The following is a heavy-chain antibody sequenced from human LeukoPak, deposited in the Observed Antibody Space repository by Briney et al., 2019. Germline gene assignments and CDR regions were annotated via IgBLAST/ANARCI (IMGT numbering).Heavy chain of an antibody. D-gene: IGHD3-22*01. Sequence: GGSLRLSCAASGFTFSSYWMHWVRQAPGKGLEWVSAISGSGGSTYYADSVKGRFTISRDNSKNTLYLQMNSLRAEDTAVYYCAREYYYDSSGIGYWGQGTLVTVSS. J-gene: IGHJ4*02. CDR2: ISGSGGST. V-gene: IGHV3-23*01. CDR1: GFTFSSYW. CDR3: AREYYYDSSGIGY.